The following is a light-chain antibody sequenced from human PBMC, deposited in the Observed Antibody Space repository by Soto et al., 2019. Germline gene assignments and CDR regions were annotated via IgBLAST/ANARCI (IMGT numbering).Light chain of an antibody. J-gene: IGKJ5*01. CDR3: QQRSNRIT. V-gene: IGKV3-11*01. Sequence: EIVLTQSPASLSVSPGERATLSCRASQSLTSYLAWYQQKPGQAPRLLIYDASSRATGIPDRFSGGGSGTDFTLTVSSLEPEDFALYYCQQRSNRITFGQGTRLEIK. CDR2: DAS. CDR1: QSLTSY.